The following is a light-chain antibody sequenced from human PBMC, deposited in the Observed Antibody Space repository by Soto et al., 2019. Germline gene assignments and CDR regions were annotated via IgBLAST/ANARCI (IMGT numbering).Light chain of an antibody. J-gene: IGKJ1*01. Sequence: EIVMTQSPATLSVSPGERATLSCRVSQSVSSNLAWYQQKPGQAPRLLIYGASTRATGIPARFSGSGSGTEFTLTISSLQPEDFAVYYCQQLNSYPRTFGQGTKVEIK. V-gene: IGKV3-15*01. CDR1: QSVSSN. CDR2: GAS. CDR3: QQLNSYPRT.